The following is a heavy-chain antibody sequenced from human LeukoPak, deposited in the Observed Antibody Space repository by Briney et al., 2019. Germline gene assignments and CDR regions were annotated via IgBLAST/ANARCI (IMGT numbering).Heavy chain of an antibody. Sequence: KSSETLSLTCAVYGGSFSGYYWSWIRQPPGKGLEWIGEINHSGSTNYNPSLKSRVTISVDTPKNQFSLKLSSVTAADTAVYYRARAPGAHAHSSGWPLLKWGQGTLVTVSS. CDR3: ARAPGAHAHSSGWPLLK. J-gene: IGHJ4*02. V-gene: IGHV4-34*01. D-gene: IGHD6-19*01. CDR2: INHSGST. CDR1: GGSFSGYY.